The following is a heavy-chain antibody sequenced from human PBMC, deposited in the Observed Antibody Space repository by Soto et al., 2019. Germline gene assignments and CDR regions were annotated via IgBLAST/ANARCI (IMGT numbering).Heavy chain of an antibody. CDR2: VYRTGST. Sequence: QVQLQESGPGLVKPSGTLSLTCAVSGGSISTSNWWSWVRQPPGKGLEWIGEVYRTGSTNYNPSLESRLTISVDKSKNHFSRKLTSVTAADTAVYYCARARATIAAAAIFDCWGQGTLVTVSS. CDR3: ARARATIAAAAIFDC. CDR1: GGSISTSNW. J-gene: IGHJ4*02. V-gene: IGHV4-4*02. D-gene: IGHD6-13*01.